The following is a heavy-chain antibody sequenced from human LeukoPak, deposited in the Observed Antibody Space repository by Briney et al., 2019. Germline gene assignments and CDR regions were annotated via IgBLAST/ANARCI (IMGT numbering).Heavy chain of an antibody. Sequence: SGGSLRLSCAASGFTFSTYAMSRVRQAPGKGLEWVSAISGDDGSTYYADSLKGRFTISRDNSKNTLYLQMNSLRAEDTAVYYCAKDISQGYTYGFIEQDFWGQGTPVTVSS. J-gene: IGHJ4*02. CDR1: GFTFSTYA. D-gene: IGHD5-18*01. V-gene: IGHV3-23*01. CDR2: ISGDDGST. CDR3: AKDISQGYTYGFIEQDF.